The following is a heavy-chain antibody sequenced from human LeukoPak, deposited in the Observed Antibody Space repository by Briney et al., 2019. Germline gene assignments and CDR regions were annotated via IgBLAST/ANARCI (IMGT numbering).Heavy chain of an antibody. CDR3: ARDQSIAGPTTADY. CDR2: INTDASNT. V-gene: IGHV3-74*01. J-gene: IGHJ4*02. Sequence: PGGSLRLSCAASGFTFDDYTMHWVRQAPGKGLVWVSRINTDASNTIYADSVKGRFTISRDNAKNTLYLQMNSLRAEDTAVYYCARDQSIAGPTTADYWGQGTLVTVSS. D-gene: IGHD1-26*01. CDR1: GFTFDDYT.